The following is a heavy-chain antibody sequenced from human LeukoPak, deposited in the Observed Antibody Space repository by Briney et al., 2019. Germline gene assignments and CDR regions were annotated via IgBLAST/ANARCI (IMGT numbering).Heavy chain of an antibody. D-gene: IGHD3-10*01. Sequence: SETLSLTCTVSGGSISSHYWSWIRQPPGKGLEWIGEINHSGSTNYNPSLKSRVTISVDTSKNQFSLKLSSVTAADTAVYYCARDYYYGSGGAFDIWGQGTMVTVSS. CDR1: GGSISSHY. CDR3: ARDYYYGSGGAFDI. J-gene: IGHJ3*02. CDR2: INHSGST. V-gene: IGHV4-59*11.